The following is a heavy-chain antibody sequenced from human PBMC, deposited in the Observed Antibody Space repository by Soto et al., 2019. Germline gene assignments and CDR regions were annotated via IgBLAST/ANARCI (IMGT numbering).Heavy chain of an antibody. CDR3: SRSLNS. CDR2: INQDGSEK. Sequence: GGSLRLSCAASGFTFSSYWMDWVRQTPGKGLEWVANINQDGSEKNYVDSVKGRFTIYRDNAKNSLYLQMSSLTAEDSALYYCSRSLNSWGQGTLVTVSS. V-gene: IGHV3-7*01. CDR1: GFTFSSYW. J-gene: IGHJ4*02.